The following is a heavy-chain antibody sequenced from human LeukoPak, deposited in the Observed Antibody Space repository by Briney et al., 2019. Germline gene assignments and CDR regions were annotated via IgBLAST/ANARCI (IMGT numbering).Heavy chain of an antibody. V-gene: IGHV4-39*01. D-gene: IGHD6-19*01. Sequence: SETLSLTCTVSGGSISSSSYYWGWIRQPPGKGLEWIGSIYYSGSTYYNPSLKSRVTISVDTSKNQFSQKLSSVTGADTAVYYCARHWLGIQDFDYWGQGTLVTVSS. CDR3: ARHWLGIQDFDY. J-gene: IGHJ4*02. CDR1: GGSISSSSYY. CDR2: IYYSGST.